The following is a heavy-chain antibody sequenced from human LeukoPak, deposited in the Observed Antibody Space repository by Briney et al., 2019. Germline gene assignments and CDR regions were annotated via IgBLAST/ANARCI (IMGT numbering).Heavy chain of an antibody. J-gene: IGHJ4*02. CDR2: ISDYNGNK. V-gene: IGHV1-18*01. CDR1: RYTLTSYV. D-gene: IGHD4-17*01. Sequence: ASVKVSCKASRYTLTSYVLSWVRQAPGQGLEWMGWISDYNGNKNYAQKLQDRVTMTTDTSTSTAYMELRSLRSDDTAVYYCARHDYGYYYFDYWGQGTLVTVSS. CDR3: ARHDYGYYYFDY.